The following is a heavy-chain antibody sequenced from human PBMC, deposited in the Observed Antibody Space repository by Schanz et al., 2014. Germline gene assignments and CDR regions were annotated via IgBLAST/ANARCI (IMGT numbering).Heavy chain of an antibody. CDR2: INPSGGST. Sequence: QVQLVQSGAEVKKPGASVKVSCKASGYTFTGYYMHWVRQAPGQGLEWMGMINPSGGSTTYAQKFQGRVTMTRDTSTSTADMELRSLRSDDTAVYYCARGFDFWDRWGQGTLXTVSS. J-gene: IGHJ4*02. D-gene: IGHD3-3*01. CDR1: GYTFTGYY. CDR3: ARGFDFWDR. V-gene: IGHV1-46*01.